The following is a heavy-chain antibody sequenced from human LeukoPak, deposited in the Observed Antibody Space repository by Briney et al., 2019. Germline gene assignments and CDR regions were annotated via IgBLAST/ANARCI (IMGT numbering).Heavy chain of an antibody. CDR3: AKDYGKYYYDSSGDAPTDY. Sequence: QPGGSLRLSCAASGFTFSSYGMSWVRQAPGKGLEWVSAISGSGGSTYYADSVKGRFTTSRDNSKNTLYLQMNSLRAEDTAVYYCAKDYGKYYYDSSGDAPTDYWGQGTLVTVSS. D-gene: IGHD3-22*01. CDR2: ISGSGGST. CDR1: GFTFSSYG. J-gene: IGHJ4*02. V-gene: IGHV3-23*01.